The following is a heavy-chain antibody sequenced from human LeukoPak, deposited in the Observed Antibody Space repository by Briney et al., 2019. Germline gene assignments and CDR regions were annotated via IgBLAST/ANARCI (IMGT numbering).Heavy chain of an antibody. CDR2: ISSSGSTI. CDR1: GFTFSDYY. V-gene: IGHV3-11*01. D-gene: IGHD5-12*01. Sequence: GGSLRLSCAASGFTFSDYYMSWIRQAPGKGLEWVSYISSSGSTIYYADSVKGRFTISRDNAKNSLYLQMNSLRAEDTAVYYCARVLVAPARVAAFDTWGKGKMVTVSS. CDR3: ARVLVAPARVAAFDT. J-gene: IGHJ3*02.